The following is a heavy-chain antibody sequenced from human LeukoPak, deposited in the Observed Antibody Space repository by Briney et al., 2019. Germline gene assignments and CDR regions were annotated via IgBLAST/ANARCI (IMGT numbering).Heavy chain of an antibody. CDR3: ARGQGLRWYPFPYAFGI. Sequence: SETLSLTCAVYGGSFSGYYWSWIRQPPGKGLEWIGEVNHSGSTNYNPSLKSRVTISVDTSKNQFSLKLSSVTAADTAVYYCARGQGLRWYPFPYAFGIWGQGTMVTVSS. CDR1: GGSFSGYY. V-gene: IGHV4-34*01. D-gene: IGHD4-17*01. CDR2: VNHSGST. J-gene: IGHJ3*02.